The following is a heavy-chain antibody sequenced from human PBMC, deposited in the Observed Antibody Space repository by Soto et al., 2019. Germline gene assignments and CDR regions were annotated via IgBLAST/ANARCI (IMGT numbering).Heavy chain of an antibody. Sequence: QVQLQESGPGLVKASQTLSLTCTVSGGSIRNGNYYWSWIRQLPGKGLEWIGNIHYIGTTSYNPSLKSRVIISIDTSKNQSSLELTSVLAADTAVDYCAKNETTRPGFDPWGQGTLVTVSS. D-gene: IGHD1-1*01. CDR3: AKNETTRPGFDP. V-gene: IGHV4-31*03. CDR1: GGSIRNGNYY. J-gene: IGHJ5*02. CDR2: IHYIGTT.